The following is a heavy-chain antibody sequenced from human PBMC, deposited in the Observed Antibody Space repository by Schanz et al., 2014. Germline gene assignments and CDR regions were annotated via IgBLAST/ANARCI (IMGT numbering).Heavy chain of an antibody. V-gene: IGHV1-2*04. CDR1: GYTFTGYY. D-gene: IGHD5-12*01. Sequence: QVQLVQSGAEVKKPGSSIKVSCKASGYTFTGYYMHWVRQAPGQGLEWMGWINPNSGTTNYAQKFQGWVTMTRDTSISTAYMELSRLKSDDTAVYYCARAFGGYDPAGALDYGGQGTLVNVSS. CDR3: ARAFGGYDPAGALDY. CDR2: INPNSGTT. J-gene: IGHJ4*02.